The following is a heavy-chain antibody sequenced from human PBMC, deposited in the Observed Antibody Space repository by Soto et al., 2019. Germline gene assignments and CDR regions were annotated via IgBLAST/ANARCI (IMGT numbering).Heavy chain of an antibody. Sequence: GGSLRLSCAASGFTFSSYAMHWVRQAPGKGLEWVAVISYDGSNKYYADSVKGRFTISRDNSKNTLYLQMNSLRAEDTAVYYCAREGDYSNFIDYWGQGTLVTVSS. J-gene: IGHJ4*02. V-gene: IGHV3-30-3*01. CDR3: AREGDYSNFIDY. CDR1: GFTFSSYA. CDR2: ISYDGSNK. D-gene: IGHD4-4*01.